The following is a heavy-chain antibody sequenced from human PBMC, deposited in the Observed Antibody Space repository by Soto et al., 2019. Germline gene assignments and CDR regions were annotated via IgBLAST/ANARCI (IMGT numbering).Heavy chain of an antibody. CDR2: INPSSRTT. J-gene: IGHJ5*02. CDR1: GYPFTPYY. Sequence: ASVKRSCTGSGYPFTPYYLLWGRHAPGQGLEWMGWINPSSRTTKTAQQFQGRLAMTRDTSINTAYMELSGLKSDDTAIYYCARFSSLSANDAADLCGQGPLVTVAS. CDR3: ARFSSLSANDAADL. D-gene: IGHD5-12*01. V-gene: IGHV1-2*02.